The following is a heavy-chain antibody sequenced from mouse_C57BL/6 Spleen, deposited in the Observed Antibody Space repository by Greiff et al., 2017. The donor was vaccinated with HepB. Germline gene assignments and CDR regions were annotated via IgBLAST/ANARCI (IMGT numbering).Heavy chain of an antibody. CDR2: IDPANGNT. CDR3: ARIYYGSRGYFGG. CDR1: GFNIKNTY. J-gene: IGHJ1*03. V-gene: IGHV14-3*01. D-gene: IGHD1-1*01. Sequence: VQLQQSVAELVRPGASVKLSCTASGFNIKNTYMHWVKQRPEQGLEWIGRIDPANGNTKYAPKFKGKATITADTSSNTAYLQLSSLTSEDTAIYDCARIYYGSRGYFGGWGTGTTVTVSS.